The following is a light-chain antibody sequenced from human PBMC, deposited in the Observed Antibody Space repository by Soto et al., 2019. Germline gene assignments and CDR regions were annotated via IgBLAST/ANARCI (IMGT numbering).Light chain of an antibody. CDR3: QQYNKWPPLT. CDR1: QSINNG. V-gene: IGKV3-15*01. J-gene: IGKJ4*01. CDR2: GAS. Sequence: EVVMAQSPATLSVSPGERVTLSCRASQSINNGFAWYQQKVGQGPRLLLYGASTMATGSPARFSGSGSGTEFTLTISSLQSEDSAVYYCQQYNKWPPLTFGGGTKVEIK.